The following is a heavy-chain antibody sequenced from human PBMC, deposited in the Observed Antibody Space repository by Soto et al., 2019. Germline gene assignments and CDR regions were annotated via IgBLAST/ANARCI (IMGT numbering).Heavy chain of an antibody. V-gene: IGHV3-48*03. CDR3: ARVEDTAMVFTNYFDY. Sequence: GGSLRLSCAASGFTFSSYEMNWVRQAPGKGLEWVSYISSSGSTIYYADSVKGRFTISRDNAKNSLYLQMNSLRAEDTAVYYCARVEDTAMVFTNYFDYWGQGTLVTVSS. D-gene: IGHD5-18*01. J-gene: IGHJ4*02. CDR1: GFTFSSYE. CDR2: ISSSGSTI.